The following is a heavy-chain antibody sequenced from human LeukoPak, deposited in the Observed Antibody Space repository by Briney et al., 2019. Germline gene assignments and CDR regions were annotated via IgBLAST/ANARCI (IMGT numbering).Heavy chain of an antibody. Sequence: SETLSLTCTVSGGSISSGSYYWSWIRQPAGKGLEWIGRIYTSGSTNYNPSLKSRVTISVDTSKNQFSLKLSSVTAADTAVYYCASYDYDFRFDYWGQGTLVTVSS. CDR1: GGSISSGSYY. V-gene: IGHV4-61*02. CDR3: ASYDYDFRFDY. CDR2: IYTSGST. J-gene: IGHJ4*02. D-gene: IGHD3-3*01.